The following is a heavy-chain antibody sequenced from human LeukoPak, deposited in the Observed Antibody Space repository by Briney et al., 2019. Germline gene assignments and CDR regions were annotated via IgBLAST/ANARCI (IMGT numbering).Heavy chain of an antibody. CDR2: IYHSGST. CDR1: GYSISSGYY. D-gene: IGHD6-13*01. V-gene: IGHV4-38-2*02. J-gene: IGHJ5*02. CDR3: ARVYLAAAGTGFDP. Sequence: TASETLSLTCTVSGYSISSGYYWGWIRQPPGKGLEWIGSIYHSGSTYYNPSLKSRVTISVDTSKNQFSLKLSSVTAADTAVYYCARVYLAAAGTGFDPWGQGTLVTVSS.